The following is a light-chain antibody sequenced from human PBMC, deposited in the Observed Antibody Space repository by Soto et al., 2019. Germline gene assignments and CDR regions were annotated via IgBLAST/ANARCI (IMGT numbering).Light chain of an antibody. CDR1: QSVLYSPNNKNY. J-gene: IGKJ4*01. V-gene: IGKV4-1*01. CDR2: WAS. Sequence: DIVMTQSPDSLAVSLGERATINCKSSQSVLYSPNNKNYLAWYQQKPRQPPKLLIYWASTRESGVPDRFSGSGSETDFTLTISSLQAEDVAVYYCQQYYSTPLTFGGGTKVEIK. CDR3: QQYYSTPLT.